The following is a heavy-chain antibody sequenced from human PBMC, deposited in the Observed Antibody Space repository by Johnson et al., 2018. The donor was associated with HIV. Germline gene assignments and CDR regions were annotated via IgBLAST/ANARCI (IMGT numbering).Heavy chain of an antibody. D-gene: IGHD6-19*01. CDR2: ISHDGSND. CDR1: GFTFSTYV. V-gene: IGHV3-30*18. Sequence: QMQLVESGGGVVQPGRSLRLSCAASGFTFSTYVMYWVRQAPGKGLEWVALISHDGSNDYCADSVKGRFTISRDNSKNTMSLQMNSLRTEDTAVYYCAKGPYGSGFPSASFLW. J-gene: IGHJ2*01. CDR3: AKGPYGSGFPSASFL.